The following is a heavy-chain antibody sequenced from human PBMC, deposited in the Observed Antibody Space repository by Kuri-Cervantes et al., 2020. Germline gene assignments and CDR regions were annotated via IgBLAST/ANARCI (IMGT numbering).Heavy chain of an antibody. CDR2: IYPGDSDT. D-gene: IGHD1-26*01. Sequence: GESLKISCKGSGYSFTSYWIGWVRQMPGKGLEWMGIIYPGDSDTRYSPSFRGQVTISADKSISTAYLQWSSLKASDTAMYYCARRGSGKSNNNWFDPWGQGTLVTVSS. CDR1: GYSFTSYW. CDR3: ARRGSGKSNNNWFDP. J-gene: IGHJ5*02. V-gene: IGHV5-51*01.